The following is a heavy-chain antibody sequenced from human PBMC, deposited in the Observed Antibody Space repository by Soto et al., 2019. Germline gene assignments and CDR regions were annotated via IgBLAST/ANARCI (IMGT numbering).Heavy chain of an antibody. J-gene: IGHJ4*02. CDR3: ARDGRYMRVDY. Sequence: PSETLSLTCAVSGGSISSGGYSWSWIRQPPGKGLEWIGYIYYSGSTYYNPSLKSRVTISVDTSKNQFSLKLSSVTAADTAVYYCARDGRYMRVDYWGQGTLVTVSS. D-gene: IGHD5-18*01. V-gene: IGHV4-30-2*05. CDR2: IYYSGST. CDR1: GGSISSGGYS.